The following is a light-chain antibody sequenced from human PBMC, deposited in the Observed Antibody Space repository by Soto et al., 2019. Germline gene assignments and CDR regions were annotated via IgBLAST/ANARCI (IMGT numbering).Light chain of an antibody. Sequence: QSALTQPASVSGSPGQSITISCTGTSSDVGDYNFVSWYQQHPGKVPKLMVYEVSSRPSGVSNRLSGSKSGNTASLTISGLQAEDEADYYCSSYTSSSALEVFGGGTKLTVL. V-gene: IGLV2-14*01. J-gene: IGLJ2*01. CDR2: EVS. CDR1: SSDVGDYNF. CDR3: SSYTSSSALEV.